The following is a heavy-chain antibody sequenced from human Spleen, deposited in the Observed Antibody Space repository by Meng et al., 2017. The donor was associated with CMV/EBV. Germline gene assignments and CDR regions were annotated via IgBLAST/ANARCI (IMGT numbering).Heavy chain of an antibody. D-gene: IGHD4-23*01. CDR1: VGSISSGGYS. Sequence: SVGSISSGGYSWSWIRQHPGKGLEWIGYIYYSGSTYYNPSLKSRVTISVDTSKNQFSLKLSSVTVADTAVYYCSRAGGGNYNWFDPWGQGTLVTVSS. CDR3: SRAGGGNYNWFDP. J-gene: IGHJ5*02. CDR2: IYYSGST. V-gene: IGHV4-31*02.